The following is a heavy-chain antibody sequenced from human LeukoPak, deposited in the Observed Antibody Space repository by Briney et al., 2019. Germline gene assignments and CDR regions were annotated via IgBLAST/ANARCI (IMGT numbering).Heavy chain of an antibody. Sequence: ASVKVSCKVSGYTLTELSMHWVRHAPGKGLECMGGFDPEDGETIYAQKCQGRVTMTEDTSTDTAYMELSSLRSEDTAVYYCVRGQLWTFDYWGQGTLVTVSS. J-gene: IGHJ4*02. V-gene: IGHV1-24*01. CDR2: FDPEDGET. D-gene: IGHD5-18*01. CDR1: GYTLTELS. CDR3: VRGQLWTFDY.